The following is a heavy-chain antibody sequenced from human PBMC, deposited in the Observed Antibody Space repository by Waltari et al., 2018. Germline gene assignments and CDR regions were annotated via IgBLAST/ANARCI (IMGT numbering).Heavy chain of an antibody. CDR3: GTGGRWCGWLNWFDP. D-gene: IGHD2-8*01. J-gene: IGHJ5*02. CDR1: GGSCSGLY. CDR2: INHSGSN. Sequence: QVDLQQFGAVLFKPAATLSFTCAVQGGSCSGLYWSWIRPPPGKGLEWIGVINHSGSNNYNPYPKSGVIISVEKYTNNFLLKLRSVTAADATVYYCGTGGRWCGWLNWFDPWGQGTLVTVSS. V-gene: IGHV4-34*01.